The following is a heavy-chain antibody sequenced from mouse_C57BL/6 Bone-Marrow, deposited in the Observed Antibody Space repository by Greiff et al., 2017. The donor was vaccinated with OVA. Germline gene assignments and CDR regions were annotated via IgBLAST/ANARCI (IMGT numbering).Heavy chain of an antibody. CDR1: GYTFTSYG. D-gene: IGHD1-1*01. Sequence: QVQLQQPGAELVKPGASVKLSCKASGYTFTSYGMHWVKQRPGRGLEWIGRIDPNSGGTKYNEKIKSQATLTGDKPSSTAYMQLSSLTSEDSAVYEGARSQITTVVGRGYFDVWGTGTTVTVSS. CDR2: IDPNSGGT. CDR3: ARSQITTVVGRGYFDV. V-gene: IGHV1-72*01. J-gene: IGHJ1*03.